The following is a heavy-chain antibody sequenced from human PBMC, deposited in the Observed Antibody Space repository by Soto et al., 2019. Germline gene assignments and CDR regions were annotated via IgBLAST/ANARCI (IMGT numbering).Heavy chain of an antibody. CDR1: GFTFSNAW. J-gene: IGHJ6*02. CDR3: SAYYYDSSGYPPPSRPYYYYGMDV. D-gene: IGHD3-22*01. Sequence: GGSLRLSCAASGFTFSNAWMNWVRQAPGKGLEWVGRIKSKTDGGTTDYAAPVKGRFTISRDDSKNTLYLQMNSLKTEDTAVYYCSAYYYDSSGYPPPSRPYYYYGMDVWGQGTTVTVS. V-gene: IGHV3-15*07. CDR2: IKSKTDGGTT.